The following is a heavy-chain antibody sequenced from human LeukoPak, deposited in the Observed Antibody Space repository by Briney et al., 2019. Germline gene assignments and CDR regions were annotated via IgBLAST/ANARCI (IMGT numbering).Heavy chain of an antibody. CDR3: ARRVRAADYRLDY. CDR2: ISPSGNT. V-gene: IGHV4-34*01. CDR1: GGSFTIYS. D-gene: IGHD4-11*01. Sequence: SETLSLTCAVYGGSFTIYSWTWIRQPPGKSLEWVGEISPSGNTQYNPSLKSRVAISLDASKSQFYLKLNSVTAADTAVYYCARRVRAADYRLDYWGQGTLVTVSS. J-gene: IGHJ4*02.